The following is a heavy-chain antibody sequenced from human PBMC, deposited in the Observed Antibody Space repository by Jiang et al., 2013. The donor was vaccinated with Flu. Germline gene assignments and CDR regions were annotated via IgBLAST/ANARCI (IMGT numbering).Heavy chain of an antibody. D-gene: IGHD3-22*01. CDR1: GYTFTSYA. V-gene: IGHV1-3*01. J-gene: IGHJ2*01. CDR3: ARSGRGVSSGYYHWYFDL. Sequence: GAEVKKPGASVNVSCKASGYTFTSYAMHWVRQAPGQRLEWMGWINAGNGNTKYSQKFQGRVTITRDTSASTAFMELSSLRSEDTAVYYCARSGRGVSSGYYHWYFDLWGRGTLVTVSS. CDR2: INAGNGNT.